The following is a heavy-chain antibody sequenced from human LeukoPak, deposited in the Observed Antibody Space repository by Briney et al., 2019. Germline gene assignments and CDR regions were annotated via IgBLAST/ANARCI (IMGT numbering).Heavy chain of an antibody. CDR1: AFTFNTYW. D-gene: IGHD3-22*01. J-gene: IGHJ4*02. CDR2: ISGSGGST. CDR3: VRADDRPDNGLDY. V-gene: IGHV3-23*01. Sequence: GGSLRLSCAASAFTFNTYWMHWVRQVPGRGLEWVSTISGSGGSTYYADSVKGRFTISRDSSENTLYLQMNSLRAEDTAVYYCVRADDRPDNGLDYWGQGTLVTVSS.